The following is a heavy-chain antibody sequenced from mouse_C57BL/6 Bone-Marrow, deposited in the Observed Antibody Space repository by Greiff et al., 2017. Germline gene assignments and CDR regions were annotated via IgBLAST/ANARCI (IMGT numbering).Heavy chain of an antibody. D-gene: IGHD2-3*01. CDR2: IDPENGDT. V-gene: IGHV14-4*01. J-gene: IGHJ4*01. CDR3: TRLSIAMDY. Sequence: EVQLQESGAELVRPGASVKLSCTASGFNIKDDYMHWVKQRPEQGLEWIGWIDPENGDTEYASKFQGKATITADTASNTAYLQLSSLTSEDTAVYYCTRLSIAMDYWGQGTSVTVSS. CDR1: GFNIKDDY.